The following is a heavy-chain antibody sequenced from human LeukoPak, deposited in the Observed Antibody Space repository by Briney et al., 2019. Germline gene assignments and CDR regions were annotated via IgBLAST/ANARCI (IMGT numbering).Heavy chain of an antibody. CDR2: IYYSASA. V-gene: IGHV4-30-4*08. Sequence: SQTLSLTCTVSGGSFSSGDYYWCWIRQPPGKGLEWFGYIYYSASAYYNPSLKSRVTISVDTSKNQFSLKLSSVTAADTAVYYGARAVAGTFPVYFDYWGQGALVTVSS. CDR1: GGSFSSGDYY. CDR3: ARAVAGTFPVYFDY. J-gene: IGHJ4*02. D-gene: IGHD6-19*01.